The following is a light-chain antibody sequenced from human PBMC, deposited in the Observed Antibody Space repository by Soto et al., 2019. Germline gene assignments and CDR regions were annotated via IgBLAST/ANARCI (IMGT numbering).Light chain of an antibody. Sequence: SSELTQPPSVSVAPGKTARITCGGNNIGSKSVHWYQQKPGQAPVLVIYYDSDRPSGIPERFSGSNSGNTATLTISRVEAGDEADYYCQVWDSSSDHYVFGTGTKLTDL. CDR1: NIGSKS. J-gene: IGLJ1*01. CDR2: YDS. CDR3: QVWDSSSDHYV. V-gene: IGLV3-21*04.